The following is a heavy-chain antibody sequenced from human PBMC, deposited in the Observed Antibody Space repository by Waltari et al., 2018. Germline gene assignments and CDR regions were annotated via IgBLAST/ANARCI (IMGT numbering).Heavy chain of an antibody. D-gene: IGHD2-21*01. CDR1: DYSISSGYY. CDR3: VTYDHPCFDP. CDR2: IYQSGTT. J-gene: IGHJ5*02. V-gene: IGHV4-38-2*02. Sequence: QVQLQESGPGLVKPSETLSLTCTVSDYSISSGYYWGWVRQPPGKGLECIATIYQSGTTYYNPSLRSRVTISIDTSKNQVSLELRSVTAADTAVYYCVTYDHPCFDPWGQGTLVTVSS.